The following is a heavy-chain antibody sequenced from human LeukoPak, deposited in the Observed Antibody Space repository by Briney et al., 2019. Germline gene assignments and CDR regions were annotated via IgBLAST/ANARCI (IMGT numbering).Heavy chain of an antibody. CDR2: IYYSGST. CDR3: ASYVVVVAATGILFDY. Sequence: SETLSLTCTVSGGSISSYYWSWIRQPPGKGLEWIGYIYYSGSTYYNPSLKSRVTISVDTSKNQFSLKLSSVTAADTAVYYCASYVVVVAATGILFDYWGQGTLVTVSS. D-gene: IGHD2-15*01. CDR1: GGSISSYY. J-gene: IGHJ4*02. V-gene: IGHV4-59*12.